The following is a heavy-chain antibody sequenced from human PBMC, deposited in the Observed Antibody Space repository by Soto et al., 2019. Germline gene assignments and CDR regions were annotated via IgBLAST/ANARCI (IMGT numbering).Heavy chain of an antibody. D-gene: IGHD6-13*01. CDR1: GGTFRSYA. CDR3: ARDRSADSSSWSRVWFDP. J-gene: IGHJ5*02. CDR2: IIPIFGTA. Sequence: SVKVSCKASGGTFRSYAISWVRQAPGQELEWMGGIIPIFGTANYAQKFQGRVTITADESTSTAYMELSSLRSEDTAVYYCARDRSADSSSWSRVWFDPWGQGTLVTVSS. V-gene: IGHV1-69*13.